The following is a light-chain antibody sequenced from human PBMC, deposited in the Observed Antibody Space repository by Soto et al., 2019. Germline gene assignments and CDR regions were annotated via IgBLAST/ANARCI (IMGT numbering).Light chain of an antibody. CDR1: QGISNY. J-gene: IGKJ3*01. Sequence: DLQMTQSPSSLSASVGDRVTITCRASQGISNYLAWYQQKPGKVPKLLMYGASTLQSGVPSRFSGSGSGTEFTLIISSLQPEDVATYYCQKYNSAPQTFGPGTKVDIK. V-gene: IGKV1-27*01. CDR2: GAS. CDR3: QKYNSAPQT.